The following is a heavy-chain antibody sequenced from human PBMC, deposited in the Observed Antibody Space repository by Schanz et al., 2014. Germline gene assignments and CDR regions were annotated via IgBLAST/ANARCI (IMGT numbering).Heavy chain of an antibody. Sequence: VQLVESGGGVVQPGGSLRLSCASSGFTFNGHAMHWVRQAPGKGLEWVAVTSYDGSQKYYTDSVKGRFTVSRDNSKNTLYLQLNSLRAEDTAVYYCARDDKRYFDWLSTFDLWGQGTMVAVSS. D-gene: IGHD3-9*01. CDR3: ARDDKRYFDWLSTFDL. V-gene: IGHV3-30*04. J-gene: IGHJ3*01. CDR1: GFTFNGHA. CDR2: TSYDGSQK.